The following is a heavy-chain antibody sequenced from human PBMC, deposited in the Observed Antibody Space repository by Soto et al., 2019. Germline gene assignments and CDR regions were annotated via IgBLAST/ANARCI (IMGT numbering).Heavy chain of an antibody. Sequence: PGGSLRLSCAASGFTFSFYAMTWVRQAPGKGLEWVSTISGNDGGTYYADSVKGRFTISRDNSKNTLSLQMNSLRAEDTAVYYCAKATELFSDWFDPWGQGSLVTVSS. J-gene: IGHJ5*02. CDR1: GFTFSFYA. CDR3: AKATELFSDWFDP. CDR2: ISGNDGGT. V-gene: IGHV3-23*01. D-gene: IGHD1-26*01.